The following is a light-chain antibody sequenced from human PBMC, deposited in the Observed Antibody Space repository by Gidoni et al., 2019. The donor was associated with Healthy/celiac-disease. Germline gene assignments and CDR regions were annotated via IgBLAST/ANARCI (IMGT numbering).Light chain of an antibody. V-gene: IGKV1-39*01. CDR2: AAS. CDR1: QSISSY. Sequence: DIQMTQSPSSLPVSVGDRVTITCRASQSISSYLNWYQQKPGKAPKLLIYAASTLQSGVPSRFSGSGSGTDFTLTISSLQPEDFATYYCQQSYSIPLTFGGGTKVEIK. J-gene: IGKJ4*01. CDR3: QQSYSIPLT.